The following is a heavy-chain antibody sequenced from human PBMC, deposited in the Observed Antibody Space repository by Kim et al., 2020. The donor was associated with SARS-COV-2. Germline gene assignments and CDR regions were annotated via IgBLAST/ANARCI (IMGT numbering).Heavy chain of an antibody. CDR2: NT. D-gene: IGHD3-16*01. J-gene: IGHJ3*02. CDR3: ARQALGGYDI. V-gene: IGHV1-18*01. Sequence: NTNDAQKLQGRVTMPTDPSTSTAYMELKSLRSDDTAVYYCARQALGGYDIWGQGTMVTVSS.